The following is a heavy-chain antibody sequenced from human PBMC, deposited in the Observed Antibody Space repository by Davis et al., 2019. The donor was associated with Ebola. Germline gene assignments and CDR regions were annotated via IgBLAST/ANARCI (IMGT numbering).Heavy chain of an antibody. CDR2: ISAYNGNT. CDR3: ARGRTLSRYDSSGYYYYYGMDV. J-gene: IGHJ6*04. D-gene: IGHD3-22*01. CDR1: GYTFTSYG. Sequence: AASAQVSCKASGYTFTSYGISWVRQAPGPGLEWMGWISAYNGNTNYAQKLQGRVTMTTDTSTSTAYMELSSLRSEDTAVYYCARGRTLSRYDSSGYYYYYGMDVWGKGTTVTVSS. V-gene: IGHV1-18*04.